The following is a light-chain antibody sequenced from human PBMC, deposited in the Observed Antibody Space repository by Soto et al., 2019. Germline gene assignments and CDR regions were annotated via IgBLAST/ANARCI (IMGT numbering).Light chain of an antibody. CDR2: GNS. CDR3: QSYDSSLSGSYV. CDR1: SSNIGAGYD. V-gene: IGLV1-40*01. J-gene: IGLJ1*01. Sequence: QSVLTQPPSVSGAPGQRVTISCTGSSSNIGAGYDVHWYQQLPGTDPKLLIYGNSNRPSGVPDRFSGSKSDTSASLAITGLQAEDEADYYCQSYDSSLSGSYVLGTGTKLTVL.